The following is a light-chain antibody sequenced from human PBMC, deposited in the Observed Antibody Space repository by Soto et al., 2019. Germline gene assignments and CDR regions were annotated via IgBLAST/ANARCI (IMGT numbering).Light chain of an antibody. CDR3: IQHNSYPWT. V-gene: IGKV1-17*03. CDR1: QDIFNY. CDR2: AAS. Sequence: DIQMTQSPSSVSASVGDRVTITCRASQDIFNYLAWYQQKPGKAPKRLIYAASSLQSGVPSRFSGSGSGTEFTLTIRSLQPEDFATYYCIQHNSYPWTFGQGTKVDIK. J-gene: IGKJ1*01.